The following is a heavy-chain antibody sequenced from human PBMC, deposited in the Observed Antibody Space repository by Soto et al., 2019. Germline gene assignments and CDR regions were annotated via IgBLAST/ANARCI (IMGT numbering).Heavy chain of an antibody. J-gene: IGHJ3*02. CDR2: VYISGST. Sequence: ETLSLTCTVSGGSISTYYWNWIRQSAGKGLEWIGRVYISGSTNYHPSLKSRVAMSVDTSNNQFSLKVTSVTAADTAVYYCARGGRDGFDIWGQGTMVTVSS. CDR1: GGSISTYY. CDR3: ARGGRDGFDI. V-gene: IGHV4-4*07.